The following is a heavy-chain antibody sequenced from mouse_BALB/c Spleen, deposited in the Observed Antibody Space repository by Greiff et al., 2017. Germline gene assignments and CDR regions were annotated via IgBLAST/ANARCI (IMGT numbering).Heavy chain of an antibody. D-gene: IGHD2-14*01. CDR2: ILPGSGST. CDR3: ARGAYYRYGYAMDY. V-gene: IGHV1-9*01. J-gene: IGHJ4*01. CDR1: GYTFSSYW. Sequence: QVQLQQSGAELMKPGASVKISCKATGYTFSSYWIEWVKQRPGHGLEWIGEILPGSGSTNYNEKFKGKATFTADTSSNTAYMQLSSLTSEDSAVYYCARGAYYRYGYAMDYWGQGTSVTVSS.